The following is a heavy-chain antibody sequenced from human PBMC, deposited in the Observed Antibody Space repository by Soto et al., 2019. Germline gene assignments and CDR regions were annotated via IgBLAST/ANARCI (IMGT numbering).Heavy chain of an antibody. CDR3: ARGRGDCSSTSCSKYFDY. Sequence: GGSLRLSCAASGFTFSSYGMHWVRQAPGKGLEWVAVIWYDGSNKYYADSVKGRFTISRDNSKNTLYLQMNSLRAEDTAVYYCARGRGDCSSTSCSKYFDYWGQGTLVTVSS. D-gene: IGHD2-2*01. V-gene: IGHV3-33*08. CDR2: IWYDGSNK. CDR1: GFTFSSYG. J-gene: IGHJ4*02.